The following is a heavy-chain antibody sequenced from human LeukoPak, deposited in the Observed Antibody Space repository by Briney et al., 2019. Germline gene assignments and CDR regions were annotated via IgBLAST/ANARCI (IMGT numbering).Heavy chain of an antibody. CDR2: AHYSGTT. J-gene: IGHJ4*02. Sequence: PSETLSLTCSVSGGSLSSDDFFWSWIRQPPGKALEWIGYAHYSGTTQYNPSLKSRLVISVDTSKNQFSLRLNSVTAADTAVYFCARDGGFGVLHFWGQGILVTVSS. D-gene: IGHD3-16*01. CDR3: ARDGGFGVLHF. V-gene: IGHV4-30-4*08. CDR1: GGSLSSDDFF.